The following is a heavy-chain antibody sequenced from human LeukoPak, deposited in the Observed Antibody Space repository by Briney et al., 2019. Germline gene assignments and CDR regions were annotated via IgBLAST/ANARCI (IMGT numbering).Heavy chain of an antibody. D-gene: IGHD3-22*01. CDR2: ISYRGVT. Sequence: PSETLSLTCTVSGTSISNYHWSWIRQPPGKGLEWIGYISYRGVTNYNPSLKSRITISADTSKNPFSLRMNSVTAADTAVYYCARDLLRSSYYYFDYWGQGTLVTVSS. J-gene: IGHJ4*02. CDR1: GTSISNYH. V-gene: IGHV4-59*01. CDR3: ARDLLRSSYYYFDY.